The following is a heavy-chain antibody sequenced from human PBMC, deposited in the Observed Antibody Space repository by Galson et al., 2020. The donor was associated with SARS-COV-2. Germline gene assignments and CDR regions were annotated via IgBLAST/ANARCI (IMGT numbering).Heavy chain of an antibody. J-gene: IGHJ6*02. CDR3: ARGGPFGSGSYDSPTYYYYAMDV. CDR2: ISFDGSSE. Sequence: GGSLRLSCAASGFTFNHYAMHWVRQAPGKGLEWVAFISFDGSSEYHAASVKGRFTISRDNSKNTLYLQMNSLRPEDTALYYCARGGPFGSGSYDSPTYYYYAMDVWGQGTTVTVSS. CDR1: GFTFNHYA. V-gene: IGHV3-30-3*01. D-gene: IGHD3-10*01.